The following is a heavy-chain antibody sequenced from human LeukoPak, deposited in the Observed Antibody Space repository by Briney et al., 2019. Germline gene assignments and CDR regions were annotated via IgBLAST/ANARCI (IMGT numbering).Heavy chain of an antibody. CDR3: AKHVAVLPAPRNYYFDY. J-gene: IGHJ4*02. CDR1: GFTFSSYA. V-gene: IGHV3-23*01. D-gene: IGHD2-2*01. CDR2: ISGSGGST. Sequence: GSLRLSCAASGFTFSSYAMSWVRQAPGKGLEWVSAISGSGGSTYYADSVKGRFTISRDNSKNTLYLQMNSLRAEDTAVYYCAKHVAVLPAPRNYYFDYWGQGTLVTVSS.